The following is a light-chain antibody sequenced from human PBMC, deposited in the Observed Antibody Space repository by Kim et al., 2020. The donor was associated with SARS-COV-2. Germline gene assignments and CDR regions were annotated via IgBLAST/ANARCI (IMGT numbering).Light chain of an antibody. J-gene: IGLJ2*01. CDR3: QAWDSATVV. CDR1: KLGDKY. Sequence: SYELTQPPSVSVSPGQTASITCSGDKLGDKYVCWYQQKPGQSPVLVIYQDDKRPSGIPERFSGSNSGNTATLTISGTQAMDEAYYYCQAWDSATVVFGGGTQLTVL. V-gene: IGLV3-1*01. CDR2: QDD.